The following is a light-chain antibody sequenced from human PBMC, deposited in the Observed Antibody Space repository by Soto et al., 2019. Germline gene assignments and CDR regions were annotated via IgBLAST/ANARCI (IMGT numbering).Light chain of an antibody. V-gene: IGKV3-20*01. Sequence: EIVLTQSPGTLSLSPGERATLSCRASQSFSSTYLAWYQQKPGQAPRLLIYDASTRATSIPDRFSGSGSGADFTLTISRLEPEDSAVYYCQHYGRSPGLFTFGPGTKVEIK. J-gene: IGKJ3*01. CDR2: DAS. CDR3: QHYGRSPGLFT. CDR1: QSFSSTY.